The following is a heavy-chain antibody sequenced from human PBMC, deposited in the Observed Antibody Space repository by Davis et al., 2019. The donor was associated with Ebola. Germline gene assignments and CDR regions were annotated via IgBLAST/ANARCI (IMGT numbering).Heavy chain of an antibody. V-gene: IGHV3-48*03. D-gene: IGHD6-13*01. Sequence: GGSLRLSCAASGFTFSSYEMNWVRQAPGKGLEWVSYISSSGSTIYYADSVKGRFTISRDNAKNSLYLQMNSLRAEDTAVYYCARRRYSSSWYFSYGMDVWGQGTTVTVSS. J-gene: IGHJ6*02. CDR3: ARRRYSSSWYFSYGMDV. CDR1: GFTFSSYE. CDR2: ISSSGSTI.